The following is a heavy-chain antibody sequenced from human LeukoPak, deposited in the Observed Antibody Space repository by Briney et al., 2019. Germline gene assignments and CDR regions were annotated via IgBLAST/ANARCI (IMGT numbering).Heavy chain of an antibody. CDR3: AGVIAGAGDIDY. CDR2: IHDSGST. D-gene: IGHD6-19*01. CDR1: GGSISNYY. V-gene: IGHV4-59*01. J-gene: IGHJ4*02. Sequence: KPSETLSLTCTVSGGSISNYYWSWIRQPPGKGLEWVAYIHDSGSTNSNPSLKSRVTISLDTSKNQFSLKLSSVTAADTAVYYCAGVIAGAGDIDYWGQGTLVTVSS.